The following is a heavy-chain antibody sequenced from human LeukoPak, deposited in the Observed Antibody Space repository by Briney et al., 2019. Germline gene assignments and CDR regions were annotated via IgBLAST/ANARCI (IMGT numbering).Heavy chain of an antibody. V-gene: IGHV3-30*03. CDR3: ARDCLGSQFWSGYYLGPDNYFDY. Sequence: GGSLRLSCAASGFTFSSYGMHWGRQAPGKGLEWVAVISYDGSNKYYADSVKGRFTISRDNSKNTLYLQMNSLRAEDTAVYYCARDCLGSQFWSGYYLGPDNYFDYWGRGSLVTVSS. J-gene: IGHJ4*02. CDR2: ISYDGSNK. D-gene: IGHD3-3*01. CDR1: GFTFSSYG.